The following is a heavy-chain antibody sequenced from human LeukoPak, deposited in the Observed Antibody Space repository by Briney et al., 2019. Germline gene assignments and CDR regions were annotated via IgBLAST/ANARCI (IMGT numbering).Heavy chain of an antibody. CDR2: ISYDGSNK. D-gene: IGHD6-13*01. CDR3: ARASAAAGTNWFDP. CDR1: GFTFSSYA. J-gene: IGHJ5*02. Sequence: GGSLRLSCAASGFTFSSYAMHWVRQAPGKGLGWEAVISYDGSNKYYADSVKGRFTISRDNSKNTLYLQMNSLRAEDTAVYYCARASAAAGTNWFDPRGQGTLVTVSS. V-gene: IGHV3-30-3*01.